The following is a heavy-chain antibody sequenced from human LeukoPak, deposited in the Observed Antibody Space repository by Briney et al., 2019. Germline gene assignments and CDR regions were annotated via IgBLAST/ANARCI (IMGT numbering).Heavy chain of an antibody. J-gene: IGHJ5*02. Sequence: SQTLSLTCTVSGGSISSDTYFWSWIRQPAGKGLEWIGRISSTGRTDYNPSLTSRVTISVDTSKNQLSMKLSSVTAADTAVYYCAKGAGPPWFDPWGQGTLVTVSS. D-gene: IGHD6-19*01. CDR1: GGSISSDTYF. V-gene: IGHV4-61*02. CDR2: ISSTGRT. CDR3: AKGAGPPWFDP.